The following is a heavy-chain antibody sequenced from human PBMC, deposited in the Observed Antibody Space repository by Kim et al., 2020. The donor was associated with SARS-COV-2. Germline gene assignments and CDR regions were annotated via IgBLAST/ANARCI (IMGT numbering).Heavy chain of an antibody. CDR3: AKDSEIFGEGPADY. V-gene: IGHV3-43*01. CDR1: GFTFDDYT. D-gene: IGHD3-3*01. Sequence: GGSLRLSCAASGFTFDDYTMHWVRQAPGKGLEWVSLISWDGGSTYYADSVKGRFTISRDNSKNSLYLQMNSLRTEDTALYYCAKDSEIFGEGPADYWGQGTLVTVSS. CDR2: ISWDGGST. J-gene: IGHJ4*02.